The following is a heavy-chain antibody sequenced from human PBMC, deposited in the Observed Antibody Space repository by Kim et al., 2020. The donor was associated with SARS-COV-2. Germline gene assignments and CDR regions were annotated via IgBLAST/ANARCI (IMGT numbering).Heavy chain of an antibody. CDR2: INHSGST. CDR3: AREGTWERLRGTLDY. CDR1: GGSFSGYY. D-gene: IGHD1-26*01. Sequence: SETLSLTCAVYGGSFSGYYWSWIRQPPGKGLEWIGEINHSGSTNYNPSLKSRVTISVDTSKNQFSLKRSSVTAADTAVYYCAREGTWERLRGTLDYWG. V-gene: IGHV4-34*01. J-gene: IGHJ4*01.